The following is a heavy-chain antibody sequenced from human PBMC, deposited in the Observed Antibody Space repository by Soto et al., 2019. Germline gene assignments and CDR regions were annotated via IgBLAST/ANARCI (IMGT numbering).Heavy chain of an antibody. V-gene: IGHV1-2*04. D-gene: IGHD3-10*01. CDR1: GYTFTGYY. CDR3: ARATVRGVYYYGMDV. Sequence: QVQLVQSGAEVKKPGASVKVSCKDSGYTFTGYYMHWVRQAHGQGLEWMGWINPNSGGTNYAQKFQGWVTMTRDTSISTAYMELSRLRSDDTAVYYCARATVRGVYYYGMDVWGQGTTVTVSS. CDR2: INPNSGGT. J-gene: IGHJ6*02.